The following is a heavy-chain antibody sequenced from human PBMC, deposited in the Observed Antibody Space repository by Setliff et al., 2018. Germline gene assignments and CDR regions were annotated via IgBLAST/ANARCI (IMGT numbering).Heavy chain of an antibody. Sequence: NPSETLSLTCTVSDGSLSTYYWSWIRQPPGKGLEFIGYVYYSGTANYSPSLRSRLTISVDTSKNQFSLKLRSVTAADTAVYYCARLPNYVWGSPVDYWGQGTLVTVSS. D-gene: IGHD3-16*01. V-gene: IGHV4-59*01. J-gene: IGHJ4*02. CDR3: ARLPNYVWGSPVDY. CDR1: DGSLSTYY. CDR2: VYYSGTA.